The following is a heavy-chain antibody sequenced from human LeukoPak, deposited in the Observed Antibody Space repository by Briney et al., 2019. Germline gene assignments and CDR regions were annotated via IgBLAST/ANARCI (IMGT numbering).Heavy chain of an antibody. V-gene: IGHV3-53*01. D-gene: IGHD2-21*02. CDR1: GVTFRSNY. CDR3: AKSHHVTAIDY. J-gene: IGHJ4*02. CDR2: IYSGGST. Sequence: GGSLRLSCAASGVTFRSNYMSWVRQAPGKGLEWVSVIYSGGSTYYADSVKGRFTISSDNSKSTLYIQMNSLRAEDTAVYYCAKSHHVTAIDYWGQGTLVTVSS.